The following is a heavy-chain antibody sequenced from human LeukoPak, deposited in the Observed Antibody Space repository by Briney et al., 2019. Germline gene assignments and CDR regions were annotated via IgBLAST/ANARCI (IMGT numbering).Heavy chain of an antibody. Sequence: GGSLRLSCAASGFTFSSYAMSWVRQAPGKGLEWVAVISYDGSNKYYADSVKGRFTISRDNSKNTLYLQMNSLRAEDTAVYYCAKVEYYGMDVWGQGTTVTVSS. CDR3: AKVEYYGMDV. V-gene: IGHV3-30*18. J-gene: IGHJ6*02. CDR1: GFTFSSYA. CDR2: ISYDGSNK.